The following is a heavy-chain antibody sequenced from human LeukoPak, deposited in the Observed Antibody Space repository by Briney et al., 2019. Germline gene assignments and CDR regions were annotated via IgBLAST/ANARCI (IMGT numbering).Heavy chain of an antibody. V-gene: IGHV3-23*01. CDR3: AKPISGGLAVTADWFHP. CDR2: INANSGTT. D-gene: IGHD6-19*01. Sequence: PGGSLRLSCTASGFAFSVYAMSWLRQPPGKGLEWVSTINANSGTTSYAASVRGRFTISRDNSKNTLYLQLNTLRADDTAPYYCAKPISGGLAVTADWFHPRGQGTLVVVSS. CDR1: GFAFSVYA. J-gene: IGHJ5*01.